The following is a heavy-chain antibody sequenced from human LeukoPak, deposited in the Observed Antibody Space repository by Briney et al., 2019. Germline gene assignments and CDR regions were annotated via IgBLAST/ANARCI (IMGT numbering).Heavy chain of an antibody. CDR3: ARAGDYGSGSYFRSYYFDY. CDR1: GFTFNSYA. J-gene: IGHJ4*02. CDR2: ILYDGSNK. V-gene: IGHV3-30*03. D-gene: IGHD3-10*01. Sequence: HPGGSLRLSCAASGFTFNSYAMHWVRQAPGKGLEWVAVILYDGSNKYYADSVKGRFTISRDNSKNTLYLQMNSLRAEDTAVYYCARAGDYGSGSYFRSYYFDYWGQGTLVTVSS.